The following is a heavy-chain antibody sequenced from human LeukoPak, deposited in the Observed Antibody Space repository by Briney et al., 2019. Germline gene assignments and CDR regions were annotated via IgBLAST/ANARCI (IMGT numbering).Heavy chain of an antibody. D-gene: IGHD2-15*01. CDR3: ARHVTVYCSGGSCYSGLSWFDP. J-gene: IGHJ5*02. Sequence: SETLSLTCTVSGGSISSYYWSWIRQPPGKGLEWIGYIYYSESTNYNPSLKSRVTISVDTSKNQFSLKLSSVTAADTAVYYCARHVTVYCSGGSCYSGLSWFDPWGQGTLVTISS. V-gene: IGHV4-59*08. CDR1: GGSISSYY. CDR2: IYYSEST.